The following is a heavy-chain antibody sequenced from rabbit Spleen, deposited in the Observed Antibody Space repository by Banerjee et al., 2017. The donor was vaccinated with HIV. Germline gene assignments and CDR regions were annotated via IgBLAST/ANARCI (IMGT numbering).Heavy chain of an antibody. CDR2: IYTGSDTT. D-gene: IGHD1-1*01. Sequence: QEQLVESGGGLVKPGASLTLICTASGFSFSSGYDVSWVRQAPGKGLEWIGCIYTGSDTTWYASWAKGRFTISKTSSTTVTLEMTSLTVADTATYFCARSISGVYRVNLWGQGTLVTVS. J-gene: IGHJ4*01. CDR1: GFSFSSGYD. CDR3: ARSISGVYRVNL. V-gene: IGHV1S45*01.